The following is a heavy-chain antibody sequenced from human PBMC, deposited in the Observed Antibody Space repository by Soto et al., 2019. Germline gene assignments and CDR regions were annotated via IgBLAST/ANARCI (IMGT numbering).Heavy chain of an antibody. CDR1: GGSFSGYY. CDR2: INHSGST. J-gene: IGHJ6*03. D-gene: IGHD6-19*01. V-gene: IGHV4-34*01. CDR3: ARGPGIAGAGRRDYYYYMDV. Sequence: SETLSLTCAVYGGSFSGYYWSWLRQPPGKGLAWIGEINHSGSTNYNPSLKSRVTISVDTSKNQFSLKLSSVTAADTAVYYCARGPGIAGAGRRDYYYYMDVWGKGTTVTVSS.